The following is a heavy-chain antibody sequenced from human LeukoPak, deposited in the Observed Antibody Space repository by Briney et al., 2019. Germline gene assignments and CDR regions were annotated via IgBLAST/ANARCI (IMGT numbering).Heavy chain of an antibody. V-gene: IGHV4-59*12. CDR1: GGSISSYY. Sequence: SETLSLTCIVSGGSISSYYWSWIRQPPGKGLEWIGYIYYSGSTNYNPSLKSRVTISVDTSKNQFSLKLSSVTAADTAVYYCARETTYYDILTGYYKGRYFDYWGQGTLVTVSS. CDR2: IYYSGST. J-gene: IGHJ4*02. D-gene: IGHD3-9*01. CDR3: ARETTYYDILTGYYKGRYFDY.